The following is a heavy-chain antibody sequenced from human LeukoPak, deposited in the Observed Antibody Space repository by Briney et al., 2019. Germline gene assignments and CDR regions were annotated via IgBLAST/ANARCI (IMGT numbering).Heavy chain of an antibody. D-gene: IGHD6-19*01. CDR1: GHTFTSYD. CDR3: ARTNGAVAGTDFDY. Sequence: ASVKVSCKASGHTFTSYDINWVRQATGQGLEWMGWMNPNSGNTGYAQKFQGRVTMTRNTSISTAYMELSSLRSEDTAVYYCARTNGAVAGTDFDYWGQGTLVTVSS. V-gene: IGHV1-8*01. J-gene: IGHJ4*02. CDR2: MNPNSGNT.